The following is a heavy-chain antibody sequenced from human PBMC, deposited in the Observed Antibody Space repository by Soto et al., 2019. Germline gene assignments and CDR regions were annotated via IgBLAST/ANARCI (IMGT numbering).Heavy chain of an antibody. CDR2: IYYSATT. Sequence: SETLSLTCTVSGGSISSVDYYWSWIRQPPGKGLEWIGYIYYSATTYYNPSLKSRLTISIDTSKNQFSLKLSSVTAADTAMYFCARGFRGVYFDFWGQGTLVTVS. D-gene: IGHD3-10*01. J-gene: IGHJ4*02. V-gene: IGHV4-30-4*01. CDR1: GGSISSVDYY. CDR3: ARGFRGVYFDF.